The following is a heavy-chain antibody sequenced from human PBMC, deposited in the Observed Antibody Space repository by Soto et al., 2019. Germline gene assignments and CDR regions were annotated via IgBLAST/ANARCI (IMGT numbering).Heavy chain of an antibody. CDR1: GYTFTSYY. CDR3: ARDLSATGGYYYGMDV. Sequence: QVQLVQSGAEVKKPGASVKVSCKASGYTFTSYYMHWVRQAPGQGLEWMGIINPSGGSTSYAQKSQGRLTMTRDTSTSTVYMELSSLRSEDTAVYYCARDLSATGGYYYGMDVWGQGTTVTVSS. CDR2: INPSGGST. V-gene: IGHV1-46*01. J-gene: IGHJ6*02. D-gene: IGHD2-15*01.